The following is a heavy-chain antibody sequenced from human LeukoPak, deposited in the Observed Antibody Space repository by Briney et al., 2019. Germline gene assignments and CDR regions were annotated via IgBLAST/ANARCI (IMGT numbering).Heavy chain of an antibody. CDR1: RFTFNSYA. V-gene: IGHV3-23*01. Sequence: AGGSLRLPCAASRFTFNSYAMSWVRQAPGKGLEWVSAISGSGDSTYYADSVKGRFTISRDNSKNTLYLQMNSLRAEDTAAYYCAKADGSSGWYGFDYWGQGTLVTVSS. J-gene: IGHJ4*02. CDR2: ISGSGDST. D-gene: IGHD6-19*01. CDR3: AKADGSSGWYGFDY.